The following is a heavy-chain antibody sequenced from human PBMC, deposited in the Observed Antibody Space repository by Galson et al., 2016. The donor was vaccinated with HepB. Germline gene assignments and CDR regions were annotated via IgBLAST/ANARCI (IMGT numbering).Heavy chain of an antibody. CDR1: GFSLSNARMG. Sequence: PALVKPTQTLTLTCTVSGFSLSNARMGVSWIRQPPGKALEWLANIFSNDEKSYSTPLKSRLTISKDTSKSQVVLTMTNMDPVDTATYFCARIRCSGGSCYRFDYWGQGTLVTVSS. D-gene: IGHD2-15*01. V-gene: IGHV2-26*01. CDR3: ARIRCSGGSCYRFDY. CDR2: IFSNDEK. J-gene: IGHJ4*02.